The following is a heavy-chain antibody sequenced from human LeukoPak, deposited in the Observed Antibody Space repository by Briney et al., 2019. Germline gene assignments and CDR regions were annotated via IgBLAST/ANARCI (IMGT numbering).Heavy chain of an antibody. CDR3: AKDRVYSNGLDAFDI. D-gene: IGHD6-19*01. Sequence: SETLSLTCTVSGYSISSGYYWGWIRQPPGKGLEWIGSIYHSGSTYYNPSLKSRVTISVDTSKNQFSLKLSSVTAADTAVYYCAKDRVYSNGLDAFDIWGQGTMVTVSS. J-gene: IGHJ3*02. CDR2: IYHSGST. CDR1: GYSISSGYY. V-gene: IGHV4-38-2*02.